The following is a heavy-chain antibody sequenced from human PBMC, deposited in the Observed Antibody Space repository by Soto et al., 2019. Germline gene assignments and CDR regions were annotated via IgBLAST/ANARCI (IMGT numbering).Heavy chain of an antibody. CDR1: GFTFSSYA. CDR2: ISYDGSNK. CDR3: ARNYDFWSGYDRERSPFYYYYGMDV. Sequence: QVQLVESGGGVVQPGRSLRLSCAASGFTFSSYAMHWVRQAPGKGLEWGAVISYDGSNKYYADSVKGRFTISRDNSKNTLYLQMNSLRSEDTAVYYFARNYDFWSGYDRERSPFYYYYGMDVWGQGTTVTVSS. J-gene: IGHJ6*02. V-gene: IGHV3-30-3*01. D-gene: IGHD3-3*01.